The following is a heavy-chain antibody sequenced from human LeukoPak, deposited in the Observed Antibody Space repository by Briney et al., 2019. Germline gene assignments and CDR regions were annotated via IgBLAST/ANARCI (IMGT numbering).Heavy chain of an antibody. V-gene: IGHV4-59*11. Sequence: ASETLSLTCTVSGGSISSHYWSWIRQPPGKGLEWIGSMLYSGTAYYKPSPKSRVTISVDTSKNQFSLKLRSVTAADTAVYYCARAPTVTIHSYSWFDPWGQGTLVTVSS. CDR3: ARAPTVTIHSYSWFDP. CDR1: GGSISSHY. J-gene: IGHJ5*02. CDR2: MLYSGTA. D-gene: IGHD4-17*01.